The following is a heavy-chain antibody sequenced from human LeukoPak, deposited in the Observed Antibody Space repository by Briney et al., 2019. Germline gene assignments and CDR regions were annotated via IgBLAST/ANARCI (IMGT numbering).Heavy chain of an antibody. D-gene: IGHD3-22*01. CDR3: ARAIYDSSGFYQDYAFDI. CDR1: GGSITSNSYY. CDR2: LYYTGST. Sequence: SETLSLTCTVSGGSITSNSYYWAWIRQPPGKGLEWIGSLYYTGSTNHSPSLRSRVTISGDTSKNQFSLKLNSVTAADTAVYYCARAIYDSSGFYQDYAFDIWGQGTMVTVSS. J-gene: IGHJ3*02. V-gene: IGHV4-39*01.